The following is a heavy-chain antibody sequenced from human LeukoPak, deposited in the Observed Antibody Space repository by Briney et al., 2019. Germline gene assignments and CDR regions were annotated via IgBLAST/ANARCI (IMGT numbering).Heavy chain of an antibody. J-gene: IGHJ4*02. Sequence: SSVTLSLTCTVSGGSISSTSYYWVWIRQPPGKGLEWIGSVSYSGSTYYNPSLKSRVTISGDTSKNHFSLKLSSVTAADTAVYYCAGDVSGWRYDYWGQGTLVTVSS. CDR1: GGSISSTSYY. CDR2: VSYSGST. D-gene: IGHD6-19*01. V-gene: IGHV4-39*02. CDR3: AGDVSGWRYDY.